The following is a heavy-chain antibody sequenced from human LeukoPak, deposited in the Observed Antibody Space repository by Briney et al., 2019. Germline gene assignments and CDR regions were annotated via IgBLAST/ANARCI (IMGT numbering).Heavy chain of an antibody. CDR1: GGSFSGHY. Sequence: SETLSLTCAVYGGSFSGHYWVWIRQPPGKGLEWIGSIYYGGSTYYNPSLKCRVTISQDTSKNQFSLKVNTVTAADTAVYHCARRSHCTGDSCYPVWGQGTTVTVSS. J-gene: IGHJ6*02. V-gene: IGHV4-39*01. CDR2: IYYGGST. D-gene: IGHD2-15*01. CDR3: ARRSHCTGDSCYPV.